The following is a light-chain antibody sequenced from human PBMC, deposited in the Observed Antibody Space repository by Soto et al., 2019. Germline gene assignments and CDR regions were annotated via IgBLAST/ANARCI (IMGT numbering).Light chain of an antibody. CDR3: QQYNSYPWT. Sequence: DIQMTQSPSSVSASVGDRVTITCRASQGISSWLAWYQQKPGKAPKLLIYDASSLESGVPSRFSGSESGTEFTLTINSLQPDDFATYYCQQYNSYPWTFGQGTKVDIK. CDR1: QGISSW. J-gene: IGKJ1*01. V-gene: IGKV1-5*01. CDR2: DAS.